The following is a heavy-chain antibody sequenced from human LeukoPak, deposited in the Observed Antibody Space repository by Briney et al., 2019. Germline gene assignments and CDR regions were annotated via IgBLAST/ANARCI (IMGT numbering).Heavy chain of an antibody. CDR1: GGSISSYY. CDR3: ARVYSSGYVDWFDP. V-gene: IGHV4-59*01. D-gene: IGHD3-22*01. Sequence: SETLSLTCTVSGGSISSYYWSRIRQPPGKGLEWIGYIYYSGSTNYNPSLKSRVTISVDTSKNQFSLKLSSVTAADTAVYYCARVYSSGYVDWFDPWGQGTLVTVSS. J-gene: IGHJ5*02. CDR2: IYYSGST.